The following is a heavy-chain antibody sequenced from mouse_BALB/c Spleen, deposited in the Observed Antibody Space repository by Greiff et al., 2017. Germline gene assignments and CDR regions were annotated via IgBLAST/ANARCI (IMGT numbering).Heavy chain of an antibody. CDR3: ARERIRPLYYYAMDY. D-gene: IGHD1-1*01. CDR2: INPSSGYT. CDR1: GYTFTSYT. J-gene: IGHJ4*01. Sequence: VQLQQSGADLARPGASVKMTCKASGYTFTSYTMHWVKQRPGQGLEWIGYINPSSGYTNYNQKFKDKATFTADKSSSTAYMQLSSLTSEDAAVYYCARERIRPLYYYAMDYWGQGTSVTVSS. V-gene: IGHV1-4*01.